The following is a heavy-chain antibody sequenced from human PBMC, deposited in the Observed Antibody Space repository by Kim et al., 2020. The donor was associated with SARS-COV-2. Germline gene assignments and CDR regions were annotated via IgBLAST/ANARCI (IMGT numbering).Heavy chain of an antibody. Sequence: GGSLRLSCAASGFTFSSYGMHWVRQAPGKGLEWVAVIWYDGSNKYYADSVKGRFTISRDNSKNTLYLQMNSLRAEDTAVYYCAKDHIRGSGSYYNRLGWFDPWGQGTLVTVSS. V-gene: IGHV3-33*06. J-gene: IGHJ5*02. CDR3: AKDHIRGSGSYYNRLGWFDP. CDR1: GFTFSSYG. D-gene: IGHD3-10*01. CDR2: IWYDGSNK.